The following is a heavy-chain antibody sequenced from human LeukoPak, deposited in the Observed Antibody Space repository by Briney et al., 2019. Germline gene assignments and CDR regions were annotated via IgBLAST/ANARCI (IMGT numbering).Heavy chain of an antibody. Sequence: SQTLSLTCTVSAGSISSEGYYWSWIRQHPGKGLEWIGYIYYSGSAYYNPSLKSRVTILVDTSKNQFSLKLSSVTAADTAVYYCARKIVAGRKFDYWGQGTLVTASS. J-gene: IGHJ4*02. CDR3: ARKIVAGRKFDY. CDR2: IYYSGSA. CDR1: AGSISSEGYY. D-gene: IGHD6-19*01. V-gene: IGHV4-31*03.